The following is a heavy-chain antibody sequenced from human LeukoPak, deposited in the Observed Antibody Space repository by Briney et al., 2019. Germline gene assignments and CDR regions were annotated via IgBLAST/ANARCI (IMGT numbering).Heavy chain of an antibody. CDR2: MNLNSGNT. CDR3: ARGDGNDYYYYYMDV. CDR1: GYTFTSYG. Sequence: ASVKVSCKGAGYTFTSYGINWVRQATGQGLEWMGWMNLNSGNTGYAQKFQGRVTMTRNTSISTAYMELSSLRSEDTAVYYCARGDGNDYYYYYMDVWGKGTTVTVSS. J-gene: IGHJ6*03. D-gene: IGHD1-1*01. V-gene: IGHV1-8*01.